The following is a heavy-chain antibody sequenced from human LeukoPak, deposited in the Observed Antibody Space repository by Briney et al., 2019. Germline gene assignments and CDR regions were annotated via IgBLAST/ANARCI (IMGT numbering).Heavy chain of an antibody. J-gene: IGHJ3*02. D-gene: IGHD4-23*01. CDR3: ARAWVRDYGGSHDAFDI. CDR1: GYTFTSYY. Sequence: ASVKVSCKASGYTFTSYYMHWVRQAPGQGLEWMGISNPSGGSTSYAQKFQGRVTMTRDTSTSTVYMELSSLRSEDTAVYYCARAWVRDYGGSHDAFDIWGQGTMVTVSS. V-gene: IGHV1-46*01. CDR2: SNPSGGST.